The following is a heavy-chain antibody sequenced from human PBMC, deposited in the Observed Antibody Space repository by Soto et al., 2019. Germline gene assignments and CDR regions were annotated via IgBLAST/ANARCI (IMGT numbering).Heavy chain of an antibody. J-gene: IGHJ4*02. CDR1: GYSFTSYL. D-gene: IGHD3-22*01. CDR2: IYPGDSDT. CDR3: AKDRYYDSSGPLDY. V-gene: IGHV5-51*01. Sequence: GESLKISCKGSGYSFTSYLIGWVRQMPGKGLEWMGIIYPGDSDTRYSPSFQGQVTISADKSISTAYLQWSSLKASDTALYYCAKDRYYDSSGPLDYWGQGTLVTVSS.